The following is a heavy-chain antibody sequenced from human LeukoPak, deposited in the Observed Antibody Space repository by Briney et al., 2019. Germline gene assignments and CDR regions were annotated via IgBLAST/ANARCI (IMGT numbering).Heavy chain of an antibody. J-gene: IGHJ4*02. CDR3: ATGRQCGY. D-gene: IGHD4-11*01. V-gene: IGHV3-7*03. CDR1: GFTFSSYW. Sequence: GGSLRLSCAVSGFTFSSYWMSWVRQAPGKGLEWVANIKQDGSEKYYVDSVKGRFTISRDNAKNSLFLQMNSLRAEGTAVYYCATGRQCGYWGQGTLVTVSS. CDR2: IKQDGSEK.